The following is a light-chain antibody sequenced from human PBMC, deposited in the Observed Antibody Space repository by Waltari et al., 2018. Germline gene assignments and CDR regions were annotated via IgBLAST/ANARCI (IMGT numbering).Light chain of an antibody. CDR1: QSVSNY. CDR3: QQRGNGLT. CDR2: DAS. Sequence: DIVLTQSPATLSLSPGERATLPCRASQSVSNYLAWYQQKPGQAPRLLIYDASTRATGTPARFSGSGSGTDFSLTISSLEPEDFAVYYCQQRGNGLTFGGGTKVEIK. V-gene: IGKV3-11*01. J-gene: IGKJ4*01.